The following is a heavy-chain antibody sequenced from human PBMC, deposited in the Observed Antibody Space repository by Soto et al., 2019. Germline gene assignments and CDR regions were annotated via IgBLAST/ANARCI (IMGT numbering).Heavy chain of an antibody. Sequence: GGSLRLSCAASGFTVSTNYMSWVRQVPGKGLEWVSVIYRGGSPYYAESVKGRFTISRDTSKNTLYLQMNSLRAEDTAVYYCVRVPRYITSCERYVLAFWGQGTTVTVSS. CDR2: IYRGGSP. V-gene: IGHV3-66*01. CDR1: GFTVSTNY. D-gene: IGHD6-13*01. CDR3: VRVPRYITSCERYVLAF. J-gene: IGHJ6*01.